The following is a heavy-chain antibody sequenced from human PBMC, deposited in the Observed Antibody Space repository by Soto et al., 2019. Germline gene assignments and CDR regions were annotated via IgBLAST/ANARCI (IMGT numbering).Heavy chain of an antibody. J-gene: IGHJ4*02. CDR3: ARCFPGIAAAGYDY. CDR1: GFTFSSYG. CDR2: IWYDGSNK. Sequence: LRLSCAASGFTFSSYGMHWVRQAPGKGLEWVAVIWYDGSNKYYADSVKGRFTISRDNSKNTLYLQMNSLRAEDTAVYYCARCFPGIAAAGYDYWGQGTLVTVSS. V-gene: IGHV3-33*01. D-gene: IGHD6-13*01.